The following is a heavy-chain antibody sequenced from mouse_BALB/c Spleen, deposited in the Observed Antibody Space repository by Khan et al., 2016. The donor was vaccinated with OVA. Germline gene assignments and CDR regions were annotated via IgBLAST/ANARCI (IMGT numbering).Heavy chain of an antibody. CDR2: IYPGTGST. V-gene: IGHV1-76*01. CDR3: ARGSCYGNFDAY. Sequence: QMQLEESGGDLVRPGASVKLSCQTSGYIFTSYWIPWVKQRSGQGLEWIARIYPGTGSTYYNEKFKGKATLTADNSSSTAYMQSRSLKSVDSSVSLCARGSCYGNFDAYWGQGTLVTVSA. CDR1: GYIFTSYW. J-gene: IGHJ3*01. D-gene: IGHD2-1*01.